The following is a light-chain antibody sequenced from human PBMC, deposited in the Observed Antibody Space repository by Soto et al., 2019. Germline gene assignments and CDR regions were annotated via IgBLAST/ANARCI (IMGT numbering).Light chain of an antibody. Sequence: ESVLTQSPGTLNLSPGERATLSCRASQSVRPNFLAWYQQKPGQAPRLLIYGASTRATGIPARFSGSGSGTEFTLTISSLQSEDFAVYYCQQYNDWPRTVGQGTKVAIK. V-gene: IGKV3-15*01. J-gene: IGKJ1*01. CDR2: GAS. CDR3: QQYNDWPRT. CDR1: QSVRPN.